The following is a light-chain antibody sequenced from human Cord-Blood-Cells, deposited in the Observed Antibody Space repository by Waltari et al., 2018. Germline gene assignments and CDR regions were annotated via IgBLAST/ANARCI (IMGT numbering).Light chain of an antibody. V-gene: IGLV2-14*01. CDR1: SSDVCGYNY. CDR2: DVS. Sequence: QSALTQPTSVSGSPGQSITISCTGTSSDVCGYNYVSWYQQHPGKDPKLLIYDVSKRPSGVSNRFSGSKSGNTSSLTIAGLQAEAEADYYCSSYTSSSTLVFGTGTKVTVL. J-gene: IGLJ1*01. CDR3: SSYTSSSTLV.